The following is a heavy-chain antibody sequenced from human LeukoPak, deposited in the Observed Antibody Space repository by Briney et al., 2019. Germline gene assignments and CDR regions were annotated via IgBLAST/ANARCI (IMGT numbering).Heavy chain of an antibody. D-gene: IGHD5-24*01. CDR2: IYPGDSKT. V-gene: IGHV5-51*01. J-gene: IGHJ4*02. CDR1: GYSFTSYW. Sequence: GESLNISCKGFGYSFTSYWIGWVRQMPGKGVEWMGIIYPGDSKTRSSPSFQGRVTISADKYISTDYLQCSSLKASDTAMYYCARDWLEMTTMVDYWGEGTLVTVSS. CDR3: ARDWLEMTTMVDY.